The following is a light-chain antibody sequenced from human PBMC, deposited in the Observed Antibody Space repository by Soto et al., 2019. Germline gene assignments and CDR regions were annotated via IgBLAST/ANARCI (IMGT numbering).Light chain of an antibody. CDR2: GAS. CDR1: QTITSSC. V-gene: IGKV3-20*01. CDR3: QHYANSLWT. Sequence: IVLTQSPGTLSLSPGERATLSCRASQTITSSCLVWYQQKPGQPPRLLIYGASTRATGIPDRFSGSGSGTDFTLTISKLEPEDFAVYYCQHYANSLWTFGQGTKVDIK. J-gene: IGKJ1*01.